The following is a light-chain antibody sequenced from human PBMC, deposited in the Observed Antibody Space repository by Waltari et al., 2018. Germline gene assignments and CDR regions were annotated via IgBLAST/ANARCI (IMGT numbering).Light chain of an antibody. Sequence: DIVMTQSPDSLAVSLGERATINCKSSQSVLYSSNNRNYLTWYQQKPGQPPKLLIYWVSTRESGVPDRFSGSGSGTDFTLTISSLQAEDVAVYYCQQYYNIPRTFGQGTKVEIK. J-gene: IGKJ1*01. CDR1: QSVLYSSNNRNY. CDR3: QQYYNIPRT. V-gene: IGKV4-1*01. CDR2: WVS.